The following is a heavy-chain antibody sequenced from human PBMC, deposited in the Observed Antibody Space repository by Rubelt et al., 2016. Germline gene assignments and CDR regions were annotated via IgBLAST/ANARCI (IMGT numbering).Heavy chain of an antibody. V-gene: IGHV1-24*01. CDR2: FDPEEGET. D-gene: IGHD3-16*01. CDR3: RGIWGSYIDY. CDR1: GYTLTELS. J-gene: IGHJ4*02. Sequence: QVQLVQSGAEVKKPGASVKVSCKVSGYTLTELSMHWVRQDPGKGLEWMGGFDPEEGETIYATKCHGRVTMTEDTSTGTAYMELSSLGSEDTAVYYCRGIWGSYIDYWGQGTLVTVSS.